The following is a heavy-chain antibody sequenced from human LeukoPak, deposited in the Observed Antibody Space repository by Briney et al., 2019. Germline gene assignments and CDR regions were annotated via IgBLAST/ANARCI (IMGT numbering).Heavy chain of an antibody. CDR1: GYTFTGYY. D-gene: IGHD3-16*02. J-gene: IGHJ4*02. CDR2: INPNSGGT. Sequence: ASVKVSCMASGYTFTGYYMHWVRQAPGQGLEWMGWINPNSGGTNYAQKFQGRVTMTRDTSISTAYMELSRLRSDDTAVYYCARNMITFGGVIVLSAYWGQGTLVTVSS. CDR3: ARNMITFGGVIVLSAY. V-gene: IGHV1-2*02.